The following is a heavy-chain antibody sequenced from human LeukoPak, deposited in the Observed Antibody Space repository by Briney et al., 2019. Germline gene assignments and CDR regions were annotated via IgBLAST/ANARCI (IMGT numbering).Heavy chain of an antibody. D-gene: IGHD6-19*01. CDR3: TTDASYSSGWYQSYYFDY. CDR2: IKSKTDGGTT. J-gene: IGHJ4*02. V-gene: IGHV3-15*01. Sequence: GGSLRLSCAAYGFTFSNAWMSWVRQAPGQGLEWVGRIKSKTDGGTTDYAAPVKGRFTISRDDSKNTLYLQMNSLKTEDTAVYYCTTDASYSSGWYQSYYFDYWGQGTLVTV. CDR1: GFTFSNAW.